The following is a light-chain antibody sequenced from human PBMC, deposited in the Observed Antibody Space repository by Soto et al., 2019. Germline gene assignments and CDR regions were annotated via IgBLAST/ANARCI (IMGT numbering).Light chain of an antibody. Sequence: EIQMTHAPSALCASVGGGVDVTGRASQSINRWLAWYQQKPGRDPIILISNESSLESGVPSRFTGSGSGTEFTLTISSLKPDDYETYYCKQYNSYPTCGKGTTG. CDR1: QSINRW. J-gene: IGKJ1*01. CDR3: KQYNSYPT. V-gene: IGKV1-5*03. CDR2: NES.